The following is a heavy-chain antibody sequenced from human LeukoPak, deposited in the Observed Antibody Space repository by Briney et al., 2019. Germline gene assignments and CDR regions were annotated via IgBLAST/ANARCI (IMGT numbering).Heavy chain of an antibody. V-gene: IGHV3-33*06. D-gene: IGHD5-18*01. Sequence: GGSLRLSCAASGFTFSSYGMHWVRQAPGKGLEWVAVIWYDGSNKYYADSVKGRFTISRDNSKNTLYLQMNSLRAEDTAVYYCAKVASSTAMDVNDAFDIWGQGTMVTVSS. J-gene: IGHJ3*02. CDR2: IWYDGSNK. CDR3: AKVASSTAMDVNDAFDI. CDR1: GFTFSSYG.